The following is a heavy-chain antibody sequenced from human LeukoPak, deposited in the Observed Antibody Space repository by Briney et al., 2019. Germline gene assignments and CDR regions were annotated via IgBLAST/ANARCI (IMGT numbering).Heavy chain of an antibody. J-gene: IGHJ2*01. V-gene: IGHV3-53*04. CDR1: GFTISNHY. CDR3: ARDTSGHFAL. Sequence: GGSLRLSCAASGFTISNHYMSWVRQAPGKGLEWISFFSSGGNTNYADSVRGRFTVSRHTSENSLSLQMNSLRPEDTAVYYCARDTSGHFALWGRGTLVTVSS. CDR2: FSSGGNT. D-gene: IGHD3-16*01.